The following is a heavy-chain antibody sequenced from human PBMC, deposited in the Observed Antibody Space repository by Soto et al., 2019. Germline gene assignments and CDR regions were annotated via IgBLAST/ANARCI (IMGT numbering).Heavy chain of an antibody. CDR1: GFTFSSYA. J-gene: IGHJ6*03. Sequence: VGSLRLSCAASGFTFSSYAMSWVRQAPGKGLEWVSAISGSGGSTYYADSVKSRFTISRDNSKNTLYLQMNSLRAEDTAVYYCAKSNQKGYYYYYMDVWGKGTTVTVSS. CDR2: ISGSGGST. CDR3: AKSNQKGYYYYYMDV. V-gene: IGHV3-23*01.